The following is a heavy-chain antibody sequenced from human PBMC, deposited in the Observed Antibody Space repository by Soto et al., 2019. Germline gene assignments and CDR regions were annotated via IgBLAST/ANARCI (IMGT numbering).Heavy chain of an antibody. D-gene: IGHD2-2*02. CDR3: ARGIVVVPAAISWPVYYDDYGMDV. Sequence: SETLSLTCAVYGGSFSGYYWSWIRQPPGKGLEWIGEINHSGSTDYNPSLKSRVTISVDTSKNQFSLKLSSVTAADTAVYYCARGIVVVPAAISWPVYYDDYGMDVWGQGTTVTVSS. J-gene: IGHJ6*02. CDR1: GGSFSGYY. V-gene: IGHV4-34*01. CDR2: INHSGST.